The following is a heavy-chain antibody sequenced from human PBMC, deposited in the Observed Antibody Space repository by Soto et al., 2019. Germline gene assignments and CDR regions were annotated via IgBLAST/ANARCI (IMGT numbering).Heavy chain of an antibody. J-gene: IGHJ6*02. CDR2: IYHSGST. V-gene: IGHV4-30-2*05. CDR1: GGSISSGGYS. Sequence: SETLSLTCTVSGGSISSGGYSWSWIRQPPGKGLEWIGYIYHSGSTYYNPSLKSRVTISVDTSKNQFSLKLSSVTAADTAVYYCARGGRRSPGMDVWGQGTTVTVSS. CDR3: ARGGRRSPGMDV.